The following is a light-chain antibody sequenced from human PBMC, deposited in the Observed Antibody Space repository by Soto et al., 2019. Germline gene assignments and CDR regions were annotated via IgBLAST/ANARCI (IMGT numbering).Light chain of an antibody. Sequence: DIQMTQSPSSLSASVGDRVTITCRASQGVSGYLYWYQVKPGKAPKLLIYNAASLQSWVPSRFSGSGYGTGFTLTFNSLQPEDFATYYCQQSYSTPPYTFSQGTKLEI. J-gene: IGKJ2*01. CDR2: NAA. CDR3: QQSYSTPPYT. V-gene: IGKV1-39*01. CDR1: QGVSGY.